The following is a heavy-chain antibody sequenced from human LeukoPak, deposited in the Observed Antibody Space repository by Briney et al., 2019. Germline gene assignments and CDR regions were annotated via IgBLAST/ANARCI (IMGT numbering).Heavy chain of an antibody. V-gene: IGHV4-30-4*01. J-gene: IGHJ4*02. CDR3: ARDRRYRYCTNGVCGYVDY. CDR1: GGSISSGDYY. CDR2: IYYSGST. D-gene: IGHD2-8*01. Sequence: PSGTLSLTCTVSGGSISSGDYYWSWIRQPPGKGLEWIGYIYYSGSTYYNPSLKSRVTISVDTSKNQFSLKLSSVTAADTAVYYCARDRRYRYCTNGVCGYVDYWGQGTLVTVSS.